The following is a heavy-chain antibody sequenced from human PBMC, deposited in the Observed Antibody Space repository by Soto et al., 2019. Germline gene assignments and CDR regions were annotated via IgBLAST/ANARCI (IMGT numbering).Heavy chain of an antibody. V-gene: IGHV3-23*01. J-gene: IGHJ6*03. Sequence: GGSLRLSCAASGFTFSSYAMSWVRQAPGKGLKWVSVVSNSGGSTYYADSVKGRFTISRDNSKNTLYLQMNSLRAEDTAVYYCAKTPYYYGSGNIYYMDVWGKGTTVTVSS. CDR3: AKTPYYYGSGNIYYMDV. D-gene: IGHD3-10*01. CDR1: GFTFSSYA. CDR2: VSNSGGST.